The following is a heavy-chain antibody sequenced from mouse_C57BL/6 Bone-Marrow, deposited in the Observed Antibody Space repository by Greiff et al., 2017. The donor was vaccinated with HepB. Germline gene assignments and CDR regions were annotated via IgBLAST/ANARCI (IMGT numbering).Heavy chain of an antibody. V-gene: IGHV1-7*01. CDR1: GYTFTSYW. D-gene: IGHD2-12*01. CDR3: ARGSYHRGFAY. CDR2: INPGSGST. J-gene: IGHJ3*01. Sequence: QVQLQQSGAELAKPGASVKLSCKASGYTFTSYWMHWVRQWPGKGLEWIGDINPGSGSTKYNQKFKDKATLTADKSSRTAYMQLSSLSDEDSAVYYCARGSYHRGFAYWGQGTLVTVSA.